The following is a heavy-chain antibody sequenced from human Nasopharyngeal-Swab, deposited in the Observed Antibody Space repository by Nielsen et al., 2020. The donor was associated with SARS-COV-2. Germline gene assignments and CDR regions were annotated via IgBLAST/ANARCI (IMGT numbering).Heavy chain of an antibody. CDR2: MNPNSGNT. D-gene: IGHD6-19*01. CDR3: ARGAGYSSGWNAFDI. V-gene: IGHV1-8*01. J-gene: IGHJ3*02. Sequence: WGRYAPGQVLEWMGWMNPNSGNTGYAQKFQGRVTMTRNTSISTAYMELSSLRSEDTAVYYCARGAGYSSGWNAFDIWGQGTMVTVSS.